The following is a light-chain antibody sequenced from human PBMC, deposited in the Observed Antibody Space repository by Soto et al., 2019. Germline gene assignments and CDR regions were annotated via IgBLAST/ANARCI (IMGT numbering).Light chain of an antibody. CDR1: QSISSW. V-gene: IGKV1-5*01. J-gene: IGKJ4*01. Sequence: DIQMTQSPSTLSASVGDRVTITCRASQSISSWLAWYQQKPGKAPKLLIYDASSLESGVPSRFSGSGSDTEFTLTINNLQPDDFATYHCQQCNRYSLTFGGGTKVEIK. CDR2: DAS. CDR3: QQCNRYSLT.